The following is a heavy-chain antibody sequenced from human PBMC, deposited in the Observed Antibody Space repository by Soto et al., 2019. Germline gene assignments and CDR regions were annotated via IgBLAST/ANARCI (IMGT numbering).Heavy chain of an antibody. CDR2: ISYDGSNK. CDR1: GFTFSTYA. Sequence: GGSLRLSCAASGFTFSTYAMHWVRQAPGKGLEWVAVISYDGSNKDYADSVKGRFTISRDNSKNTLYLQMTSLRVEDTAVYYCARDKGIAARRPYDYWGQGTLVTVSS. D-gene: IGHD6-6*01. CDR3: ARDKGIAARRPYDY. J-gene: IGHJ4*02. V-gene: IGHV3-30-3*01.